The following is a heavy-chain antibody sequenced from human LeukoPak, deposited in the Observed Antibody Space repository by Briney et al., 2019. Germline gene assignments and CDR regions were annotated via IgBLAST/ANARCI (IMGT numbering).Heavy chain of an antibody. J-gene: IGHJ3*02. CDR3: ARDTYYYDSSGYAFDI. Sequence: ASVKVSCKASGNTFTSYGISWVRQAPGQGLEWMGWISAYNGNTNYAQKLQGRVTMTTDTSTSTAYMELRSLRSDDTAVYYCARDTYYYDSSGYAFDIWGQGTMVTVSS. CDR1: GNTFTSYG. V-gene: IGHV1-18*01. CDR2: ISAYNGNT. D-gene: IGHD3-22*01.